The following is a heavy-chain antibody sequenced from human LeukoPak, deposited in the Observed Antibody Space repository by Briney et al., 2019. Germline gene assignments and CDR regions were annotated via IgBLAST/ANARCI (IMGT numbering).Heavy chain of an antibody. CDR3: AKALEQWLVQNYYYYMDV. Sequence: GGSLRLSCAASGFTFSSYGMHWVRQAPGKRLEWVAFIRYDGSNKYYADSVKGRFTISRDNSKNTLYLQMNSLRAEDTAVYYCAKALEQWLVQNYYYYMDVWGKGTTVTVSS. CDR2: IRYDGSNK. J-gene: IGHJ6*03. D-gene: IGHD6-19*01. CDR1: GFTFSSYG. V-gene: IGHV3-30*02.